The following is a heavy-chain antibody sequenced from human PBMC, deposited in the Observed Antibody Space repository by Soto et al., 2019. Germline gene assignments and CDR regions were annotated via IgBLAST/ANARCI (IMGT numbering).Heavy chain of an antibody. CDR1: GGSFSGYI. V-gene: IGHV4-34*01. Sequence: SETLSLTCDVYGGSFSGYIWTWIRQTPGKGLQWIGQINHSGSANYNPSLKSRVTISVHTSNSQFSLELSSVTAADTAVYYCARGLVTRSQYSGGWYYFDSWGQGTQVTVS. D-gene: IGHD6-19*01. CDR3: ARGLVTRSQYSGGWYYFDS. CDR2: INHSGSA. J-gene: IGHJ4*02.